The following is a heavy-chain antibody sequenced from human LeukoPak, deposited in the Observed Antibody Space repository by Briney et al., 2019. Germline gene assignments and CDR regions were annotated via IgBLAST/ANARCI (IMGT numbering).Heavy chain of an antibody. D-gene: IGHD6-13*01. Sequence: ASVKVSCKASGYTFTSYDINWVRQATGQGLEWMGWMNPNSGNTGYAQKFQGRLTMTRDTSTSTLYKELSSLRSEDTAVYYCAREGVAATGLDYWGQGTLVTVSS. CDR1: GYTFTSYD. CDR2: MNPNSGNT. CDR3: AREGVAATGLDY. J-gene: IGHJ4*02. V-gene: IGHV1-8*02.